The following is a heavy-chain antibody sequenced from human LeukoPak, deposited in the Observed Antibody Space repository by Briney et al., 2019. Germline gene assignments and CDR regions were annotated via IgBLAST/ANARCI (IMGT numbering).Heavy chain of an antibody. Sequence: WASVKVSCKASGYTFTNNYLHWVRQAPGQGLEWMGMIYPRDGSTSYAQNFQGRVTVTRDTSTTTVHMELRGLRSEDTAVYYCAGDQEGFDYWGQGTVVTVSS. CDR2: IYPRDGST. V-gene: IGHV1-46*01. J-gene: IGHJ4*02. CDR3: AGDQEGFDY. CDR1: GYTFTNNY.